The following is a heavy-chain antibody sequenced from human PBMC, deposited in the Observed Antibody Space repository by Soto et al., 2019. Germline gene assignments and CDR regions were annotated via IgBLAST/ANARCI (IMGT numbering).Heavy chain of an antibody. CDR2: INHSGST. Sequence: SETLSLTCAVYGGSFSCYYWIWIRQPPGKGLEWIGEINHSGSTNYNPSLKSRVTISVDTSKNQFSLKLSSVTAADTAVYYCARGLAAAGYYYYYGMDVWGQGTTVTVSS. D-gene: IGHD6-13*01. CDR1: GGSFSCYY. V-gene: IGHV4-34*01. J-gene: IGHJ6*02. CDR3: ARGLAAAGYYYYYGMDV.